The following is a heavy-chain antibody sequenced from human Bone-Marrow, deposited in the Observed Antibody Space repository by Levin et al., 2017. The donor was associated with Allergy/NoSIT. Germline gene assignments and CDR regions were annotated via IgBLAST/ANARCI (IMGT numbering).Heavy chain of an antibody. V-gene: IGHV3-23*01. CDR1: GFTFSSYA. CDR3: AKSQINYYDSSGYSPPDY. CDR2: ISGSGGST. Sequence: PGESLKISCAASGFTFSSYAMSWVRQAPGKGLEWVSAISGSGGSTYYADSVKGRFTISRDNSKNTLYLQMNSLRAEDTAVYYCAKSQINYYDSSGYSPPDYWGQGTLVTVSS. J-gene: IGHJ4*02. D-gene: IGHD3-22*01.